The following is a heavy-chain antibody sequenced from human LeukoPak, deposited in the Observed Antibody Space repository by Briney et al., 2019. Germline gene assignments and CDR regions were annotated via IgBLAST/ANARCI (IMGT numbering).Heavy chain of an antibody. CDR2: INPNSGGT. CDR3: ARGYCSGGTCYLVENWLDP. D-gene: IGHD2-15*01. Sequence: ASVKVSCKASGYTLTAYYIYWVRQAPGQGLEWMGRINPNSGGTDYAQNFQGRVTMTRDTSISTAYMELSRLRSDDTVVHYCARGYCSGGTCYLVENWLDPWGQGTLVTVSS. CDR1: GYTLTAYY. J-gene: IGHJ5*02. V-gene: IGHV1-2*05.